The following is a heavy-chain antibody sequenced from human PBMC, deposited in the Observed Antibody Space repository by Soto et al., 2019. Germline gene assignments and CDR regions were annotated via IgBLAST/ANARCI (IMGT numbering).Heavy chain of an antibody. CDR2: ISYDGSNK. CDR3: AKEGISGPPRPLPYMDV. CDR1: GFTFSSYG. Sequence: QVQLVESGGGVVQPGRSLRLSCAASGFTFSSYGMHWVRQAPGKGLEWVAVISYDGSNKYYADSVKGRFTISRDNSKNTLYLQMNSLSAEDTAVYYCAKEGISGPPRPLPYMDVWGKGTTVTVSS. V-gene: IGHV3-30*18. D-gene: IGHD6-19*01. J-gene: IGHJ6*03.